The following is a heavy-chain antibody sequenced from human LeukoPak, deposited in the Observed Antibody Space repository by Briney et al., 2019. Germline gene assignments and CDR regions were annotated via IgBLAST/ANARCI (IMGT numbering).Heavy chain of an antibody. J-gene: IGHJ5*02. CDR1: GFTFSSYS. V-gene: IGHV3-21*01. D-gene: IGHD3-10*01. Sequence: GGSLRLSCAASGFTFSSYSMNWVRQAPGKGLEWVSSISSSSSYIYYADSVKGRLTISRDNAKNSLYLQMNSLRAGDTAVYYCARAHGDWFDPWGQGTLVTVSS. CDR3: ARAHGDWFDP. CDR2: ISSSSSYI.